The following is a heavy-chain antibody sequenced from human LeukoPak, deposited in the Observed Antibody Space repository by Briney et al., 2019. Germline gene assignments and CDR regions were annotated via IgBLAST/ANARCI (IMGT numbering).Heavy chain of an antibody. CDR1: GFTVSSNY. CDR2: IYSGGST. D-gene: IGHD4-23*01. V-gene: IGHV3-53*01. J-gene: IGHJ6*02. Sequence: GGSLRLSCAASGFTVSSNYMSWVRQAPGKGLEWVSVIYSGGSTYYADSVKGRFTISRDNSKNTLYLQMNSLRAEDTAVYYCARESGGYSGAYYYYGMDVWGQGTTVTVSS. CDR3: ARESGGYSGAYYYYGMDV.